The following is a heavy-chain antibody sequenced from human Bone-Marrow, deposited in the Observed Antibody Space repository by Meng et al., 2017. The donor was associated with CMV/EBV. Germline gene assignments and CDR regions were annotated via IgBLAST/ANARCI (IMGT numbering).Heavy chain of an antibody. D-gene: IGHD4-17*01. Sequence: GGSLRLSCAASGFTFSSYSMNWVRQAPGKGLEWVSSISSSSSYIYYADSVKGRFTISRDNAKNSLYLQMNSLRAEDTAVYYCASRNDYGDDHVEVGVGWDVWGQRTTVTVSS. CDR1: GFTFSSYS. J-gene: IGHJ6*02. CDR2: ISSSSSYI. V-gene: IGHV3-21*01. CDR3: ASRNDYGDDHVEVGVGWDV.